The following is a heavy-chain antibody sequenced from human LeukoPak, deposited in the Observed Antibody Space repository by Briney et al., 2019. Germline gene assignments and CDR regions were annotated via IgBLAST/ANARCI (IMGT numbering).Heavy chain of an antibody. D-gene: IGHD3-16*01. CDR3: ARALGRGYNWFDP. CDR2: ISSSGSTI. Sequence: GGSLRLSCAASEFTFSNYELNWVRQAPGKGLEWVSYISSSGSTIFYAGSVKGRLTVSRDNAKNSLYLQMNSLRAEDTAVYYCARALGRGYNWFDPWGQGTLVTVSS. V-gene: IGHV3-48*03. J-gene: IGHJ5*02. CDR1: EFTFSNYE.